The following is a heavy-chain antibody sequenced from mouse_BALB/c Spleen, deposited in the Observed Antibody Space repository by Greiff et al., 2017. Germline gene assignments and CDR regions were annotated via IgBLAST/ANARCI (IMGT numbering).Heavy chain of an antibody. CDR1: GYTFTDYV. CDR3: ARGSPEGYGIFAY. Sequence: VQLQQSGPELVKPGASVKMSCKASGYTFTDYVMHWVKQKPGQGLEWIGYIYPYNDGTEYTEKFKDKATLTVDKSSSTAYMQLSSPTSEDSAVYCGARGSPEGYGIFAYWGQGTLVTVSA. J-gene: IGHJ3*01. CDR2: IYPYNDGT. V-gene: IGHV1S136*01. D-gene: IGHD2-10*02.